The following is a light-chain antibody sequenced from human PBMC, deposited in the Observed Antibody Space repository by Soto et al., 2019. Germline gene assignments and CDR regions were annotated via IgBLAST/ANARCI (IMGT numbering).Light chain of an antibody. CDR3: SSYTSSNTLYV. CDR1: SSDVGGYNY. Sequence: QSALTQPASVSGSPGQSITISCTGTSSDVGGYNYVSWYQQHPGKAPKLMIYDVSNRPSGVSNRFSGSKSGNTASLTISGLQAEDEADYYRSSYTSSNTLYVFGTGTKLTVL. J-gene: IGLJ1*01. V-gene: IGLV2-14*01. CDR2: DVS.